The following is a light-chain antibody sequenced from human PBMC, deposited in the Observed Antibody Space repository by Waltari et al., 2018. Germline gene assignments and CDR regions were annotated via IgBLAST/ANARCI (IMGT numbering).Light chain of an antibody. J-gene: IGKJ2*01. CDR2: GAS. V-gene: IGKV3-20*01. CDR1: QRLTKNY. CDR3: QQYGSSVMYT. Sequence: VLTQSPGTLSLSPGERATLSCMASQRLTKNYLAWYQQKPGQAPRLLIYGASSRAAGIPDRFSGSGSGTDFTLTISRLEPEDFAVYYCQQYGSSVMYTFGQGTKLEIK.